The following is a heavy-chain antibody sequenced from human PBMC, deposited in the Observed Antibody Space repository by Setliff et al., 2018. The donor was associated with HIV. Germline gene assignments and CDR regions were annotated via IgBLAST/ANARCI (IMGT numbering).Heavy chain of an antibody. CDR2: IYSSGST. J-gene: IGHJ6*03. V-gene: IGHV4-61*09. CDR3: ARAPKTPIAAPYYYYMDV. CDR1: GGSITSGNYY. Sequence: LSLTCTVSGGSITSGNYYWSWIRQPAGKGLGWIGHIYSSGSTKYNPSLKSRVTMSVATSMNQFSLQLNSVTAADTAVYYCARAPKTPIAAPYYYYMDVWGKGTTVTVSS. D-gene: IGHD6-6*01.